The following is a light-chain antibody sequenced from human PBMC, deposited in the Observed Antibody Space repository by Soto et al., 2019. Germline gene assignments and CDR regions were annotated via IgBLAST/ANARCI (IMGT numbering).Light chain of an antibody. CDR3: QQYHCYPYS. CDR2: RAS. CDR1: QSISNW. J-gene: IGKJ2*01. V-gene: IGKV1-5*03. Sequence: DIQMSQSPSTLSPSVGDRVTISCRASQSISNWLAWYQQKPGEAPELLIYRASNLQSGVPSTFSGSGSGTEFTRTISTVQTDDCATDYCQQYHCYPYSFGPGTKVEI.